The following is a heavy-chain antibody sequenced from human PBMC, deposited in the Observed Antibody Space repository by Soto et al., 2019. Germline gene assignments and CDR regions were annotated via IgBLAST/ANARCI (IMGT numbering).Heavy chain of an antibody. Sequence: EVQLVESGGGLVQPGGSLRLSCAASGFTFSSYWMSWVRQAPGKGLGWVANIKQDGSEKYYVDSVKGRFTISRDNAKNSLYLQMNSLRAEDTAVYYCARDIPKFRRLTHDAFDIWGQGTMVTVSS. D-gene: IGHD6-25*01. CDR1: GFTFSSYW. CDR2: IKQDGSEK. V-gene: IGHV3-7*01. J-gene: IGHJ3*02. CDR3: ARDIPKFRRLTHDAFDI.